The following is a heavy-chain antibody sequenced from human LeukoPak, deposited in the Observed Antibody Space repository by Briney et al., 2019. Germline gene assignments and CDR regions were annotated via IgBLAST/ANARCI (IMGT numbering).Heavy chain of an antibody. Sequence: GGSLRLSCAASGFTFSDYYMSWIRQAPGKGLEGVSYISSSGSTIYYADSVKGRFTISRDHAKNSLYLQMNSLRAEDTAVYYCARAGAIRDGQTYAFDIWGQGTMVTVSS. J-gene: IGHJ3*02. CDR1: GFTFSDYY. V-gene: IGHV3-11*01. D-gene: IGHD5-24*01. CDR3: ARAGAIRDGQTYAFDI. CDR2: ISSSGSTI.